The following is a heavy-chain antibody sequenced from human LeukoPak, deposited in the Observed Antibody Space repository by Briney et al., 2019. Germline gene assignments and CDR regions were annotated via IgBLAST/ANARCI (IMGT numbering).Heavy chain of an antibody. CDR3: ARNSYGDYWFFDL. J-gene: IGHJ2*01. CDR1: GFTFSNYA. D-gene: IGHD4-17*01. V-gene: IGHV3-23*01. CDR2: IGGSGDNR. Sequence: GGSLRLSCAASGFTFSNYAVSWVRQAPGKGLQWVSTIGGSGDNRYYEDSVKGRFTISRDNSRNTVYLQVHGLRADDTAVYYCARNSYGDYWFFDLWGSGTLVTVSS.